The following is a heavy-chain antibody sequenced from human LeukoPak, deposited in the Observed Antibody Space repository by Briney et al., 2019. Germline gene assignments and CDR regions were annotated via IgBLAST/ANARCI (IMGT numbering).Heavy chain of an antibody. CDR1: GASISSYY. J-gene: IGHJ4*02. V-gene: IGHV4-59*01. D-gene: IGHD2-15*01. Sequence: SETLSLTCTVSGASISSYYWSWIRQPPGKGLEWIGYISNSGSTNYNPSLKSRVTISIDTSKNQFSLKLSSVTAADTAVYYCARTGYCSGNSCYLNPIDYWGQGIPVIVSS. CDR2: ISNSGST. CDR3: ARTGYCSGNSCYLNPIDY.